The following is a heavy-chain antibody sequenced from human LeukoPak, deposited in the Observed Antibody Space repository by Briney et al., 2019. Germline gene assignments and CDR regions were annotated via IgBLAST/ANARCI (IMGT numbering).Heavy chain of an antibody. CDR1: GFTFSSYG. D-gene: IGHD2-2*01. J-gene: IGHJ4*02. CDR3: ARDYCSSTSCLFDY. V-gene: IGHV3-33*01. Sequence: GKSLRLSCAASGFTFSSYGMNWVRQAPGQGLEWVAGIWNGGSNKYYVDSVKGRFTISRDNSKNTLYLQMNSLRTEDTAVYYCARDYCSSTSCLFDYWGQGTLVTVSS. CDR2: IWNGGSNK.